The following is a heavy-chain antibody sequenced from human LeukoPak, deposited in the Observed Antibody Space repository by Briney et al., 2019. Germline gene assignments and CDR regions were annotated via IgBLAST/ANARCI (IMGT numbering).Heavy chain of an antibody. J-gene: IGHJ4*02. V-gene: IGHV4-39*07. CDR3: ARKPIVDSAWYYFDD. CDR2: IYYSGSA. CDR1: GGSVNNGAYY. Sequence: SENLSLTCTVSGGSVNNGAYYWCWIRQPPGEGLEWIGNIYYSGSAYYNPSLESRVTMSVDTSKNQFSLKLSSVTAADTAVYYCARKPIVDSAWYYFDDWGQGTLVTVSS. D-gene: IGHD3-22*01.